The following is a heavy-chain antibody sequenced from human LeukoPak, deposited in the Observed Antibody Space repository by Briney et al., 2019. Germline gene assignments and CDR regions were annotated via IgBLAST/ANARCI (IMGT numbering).Heavy chain of an antibody. CDR2: ISSNGGST. CDR1: GFTFSSYA. J-gene: IGHJ6*04. Sequence: GGSLRLSCAASGFTFSSYAMSWVRQAPGKGLEYVSAISSNGGSTYYADSVKGRFTISRDNSKNTLYLQMSSLRAEDTAVYYCVKGNSVKYLPRYGMDVWGKGTTVTVSS. D-gene: IGHD2/OR15-2a*01. V-gene: IGHV3-64D*06. CDR3: VKGNSVKYLPRYGMDV.